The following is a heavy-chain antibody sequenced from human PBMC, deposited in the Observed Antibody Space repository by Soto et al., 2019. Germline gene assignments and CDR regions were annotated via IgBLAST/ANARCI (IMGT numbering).Heavy chain of an antibody. D-gene: IGHD2-2*01. CDR2: IIPISETT. CDR1: GGTFSSYA. Sequence: QVQLVQSGAEVKKPGSSMKISCKASGGTFSSYALSWVRQAPGQGLEWMGGIIPISETTNYAQKFQGRVTITANESKSTAYMELSSLRSEDTAVYHCARSQGSSTSLEIYYYYYYGMDVWGQGTTVTVSS. CDR3: ARSQGSSTSLEIYYYYYYGMDV. V-gene: IGHV1-69*01. J-gene: IGHJ6*02.